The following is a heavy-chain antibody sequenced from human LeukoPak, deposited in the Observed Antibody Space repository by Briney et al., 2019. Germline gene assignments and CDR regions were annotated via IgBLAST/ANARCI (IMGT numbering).Heavy chain of an antibody. CDR3: ARHSSGDGYNSYLNFDY. J-gene: IGHJ4*02. D-gene: IGHD5-24*01. V-gene: IGHV4-59*08. CDR1: GGSISHFY. Sequence: PSETLSLTCTVSGGSISHFYWSWIRQPPGKGLEWIGYIYYSGSTNYNPSLKSRVTISVDTSKNQFSLKLTSVTAADTAVYYCARHSSGDGYNSYLNFDYWGQGTLVTVSS. CDR2: IYYSGST.